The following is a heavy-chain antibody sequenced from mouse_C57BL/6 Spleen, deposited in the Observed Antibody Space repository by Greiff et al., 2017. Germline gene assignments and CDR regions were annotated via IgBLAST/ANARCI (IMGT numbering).Heavy chain of an antibody. CDR3: ARGDSWVTTGFAY. V-gene: IGHV1-26*01. Sequence: EVQLQQSGPELVKPGASVKISCKASGYTFTDYYMNWVKQSHGKSLEWIGDINPNNGGTSYNQKFKGKATLTVDKSSSTAYMELRSLTSEDAAVYYCARGDSWVTTGFAYWGQGTLVTVSA. D-gene: IGHD2-2*01. CDR1: GYTFTDYY. CDR2: INPNNGGT. J-gene: IGHJ3*01.